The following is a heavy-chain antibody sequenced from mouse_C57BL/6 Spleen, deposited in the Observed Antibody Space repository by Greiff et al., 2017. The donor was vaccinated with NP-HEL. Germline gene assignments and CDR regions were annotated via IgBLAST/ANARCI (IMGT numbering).Heavy chain of an antibody. CDR3: ARDRTYYSNSGFAY. Sequence: VQLQQSGPGLVKPSQSLSLTCSVTGYSITSGYYWNWIRQFPGNKLEWMGYISYDGSNNYNPSLTNRISITRDTSKNQFFLKLNSVTTEDTATYYCARDRTYYSNSGFAYWGQGTLVTVSA. CDR2: ISYDGSN. CDR1: GYSITSGYY. V-gene: IGHV3-6*01. J-gene: IGHJ3*01. D-gene: IGHD2-5*01.